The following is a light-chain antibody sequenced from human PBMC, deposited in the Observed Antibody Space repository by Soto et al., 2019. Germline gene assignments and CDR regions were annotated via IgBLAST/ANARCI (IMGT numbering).Light chain of an antibody. Sequence: QLTQSPSSLSASVGDRVTITCRASQSISIHLNWYQQKPGKAPKLLIYRSSNLQSGVPSRFSGDGSGADFTLTISRLQPEDFATYYCQQSHSTPLTFGGGTKVEIK. V-gene: IGKV1-39*01. CDR3: QQSHSTPLT. J-gene: IGKJ4*01. CDR2: RSS. CDR1: QSISIH.